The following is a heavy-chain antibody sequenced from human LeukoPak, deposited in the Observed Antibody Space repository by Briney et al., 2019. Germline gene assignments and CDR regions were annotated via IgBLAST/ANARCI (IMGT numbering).Heavy chain of an antibody. CDR2: ISYDGSNE. Sequence: GGSLRLSCAASGFTFSSYVMHWVRQAPGKGLEWVAIISYDGSNEYYADSVKGRFTISRDNSKNTLYLQMNSLRAADTAVYYCARGHSIEPYYYYYYMDVWGKGTTVTVSS. D-gene: IGHD4-11*01. CDR1: GFTFSSYV. V-gene: IGHV3-30*04. J-gene: IGHJ6*03. CDR3: ARGHSIEPYYYYYYMDV.